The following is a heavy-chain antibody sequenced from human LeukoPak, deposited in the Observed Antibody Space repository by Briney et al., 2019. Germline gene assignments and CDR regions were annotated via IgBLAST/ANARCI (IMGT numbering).Heavy chain of an antibody. CDR1: GYTFTRYG. J-gene: IGHJ4*02. D-gene: IGHD3-3*01. CDR2: ISASNGNT. CDR3: ARDSDFWSGYYGY. V-gene: IGHV1-18*01. Sequence: ASVKVSCKASGYTFTRYGISWVRQAPGQGLQWLGWISASNGNTNYAQKFRDRVTMSTDTSTGTAYLDVRSLTSDDTAVYYCARDSDFWSGYYGYWGQGTLVTVSS.